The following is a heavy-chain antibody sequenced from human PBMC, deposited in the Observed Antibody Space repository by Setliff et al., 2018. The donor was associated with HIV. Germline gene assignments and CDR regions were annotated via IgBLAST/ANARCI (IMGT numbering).Heavy chain of an antibody. D-gene: IGHD3-3*01. J-gene: IGHJ6*04. CDR1: GFTFSNYA. CDR2: VSYDGSNK. CDR3: ARGNAYANWSGWTLDV. Sequence: QTGGSLRLSCAASGFTFSNYAMHWVRQAPGKGLEWVAVVSYDGSNKYYADSVKGRFTISRDNSKNTLYLQMNSLRAEDTAVYYCARGNAYANWSGWTLDVWGKGTTVTVSS. V-gene: IGHV3-30*04.